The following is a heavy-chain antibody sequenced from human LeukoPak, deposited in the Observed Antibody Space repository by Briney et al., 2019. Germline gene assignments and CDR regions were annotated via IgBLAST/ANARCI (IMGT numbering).Heavy chain of an antibody. V-gene: IGHV4-31*03. D-gene: IGHD6-19*01. CDR2: IYYSGST. Sequence: SQTLSLTCTVSGGSISSGGYCWSWIRQHPGKGLEWIGYIYYSGSTYYNPSLKSRVTISVDTSKNQFSLKLSSVTAADTAVYYCAQQPQWPDNAFDIWGQGTMVTVSS. J-gene: IGHJ3*02. CDR1: GGSISSGGYC. CDR3: AQQPQWPDNAFDI.